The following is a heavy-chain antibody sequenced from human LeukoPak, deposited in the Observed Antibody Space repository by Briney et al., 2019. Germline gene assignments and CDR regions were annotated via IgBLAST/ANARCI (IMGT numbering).Heavy chain of an antibody. V-gene: IGHV4-59*01. CDR2: IYFSGST. Sequence: SETPSLTCTVSGGSISSYYWSWIRQPPGKGLEWIGYIYFSGSTNYNPSLKSRVTISVDTSRNQFSLQLSSVTAADTAVYYCARTSHPHGSSWLFDYWGRGTLVTVSS. CDR1: GGSISSYY. D-gene: IGHD6-13*01. CDR3: ARTSHPHGSSWLFDY. J-gene: IGHJ4*02.